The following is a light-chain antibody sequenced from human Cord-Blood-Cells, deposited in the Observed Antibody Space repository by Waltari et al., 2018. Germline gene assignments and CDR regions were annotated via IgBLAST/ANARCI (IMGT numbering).Light chain of an antibody. CDR2: LEGSGSY. CDR1: RGHSSYL. Sequence: QPVLTPSSSASASLGSSVKLTCTPCRGHSSYLIAWHQQQPGMAPRYLMKLEGSGSYNKGSGVPDRFSGSSSGAYRYLTISNLQFEDEADYYCETWDSNTWVFGGGTKLTVL. J-gene: IGLJ3*02. V-gene: IGLV4-60*02. CDR3: ETWDSNTWV.